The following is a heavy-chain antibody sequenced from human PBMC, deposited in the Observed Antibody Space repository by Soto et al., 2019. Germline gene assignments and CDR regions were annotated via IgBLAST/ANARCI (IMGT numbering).Heavy chain of an antibody. CDR1: GYTFTSYA. V-gene: IGHV1-3*01. CDR2: INAGNGNT. D-gene: IGHD5-12*01. CDR3: ARDASSGCELYYYYGMDV. Sequence: QVQLVQSGAEVKKPGASVKVSCKASGYTFTSYAMHWVRQAPGQRLEWMGWINAGNGNTKYSQKFQGRVTITRDTSASTAYMELSSLRSEDTALYYCARDASSGCELYYYYGMDVWGQGTTVTVSS. J-gene: IGHJ6*02.